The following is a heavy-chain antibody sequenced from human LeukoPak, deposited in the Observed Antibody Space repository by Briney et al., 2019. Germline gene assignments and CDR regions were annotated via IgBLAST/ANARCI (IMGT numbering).Heavy chain of an antibody. Sequence: GRSLRLSCAASGFTFSSYGMHWVRQAPGKGLDWVAVIWYDGSYKYYADSVKGRFTISRDNSKNPLYLQMNSLRAEDTAVYYCAKAKGKWLRSGDFDYWGQGTLVTVSS. CDR1: GFTFSSYG. CDR3: AKAKGKWLRSGDFDY. V-gene: IGHV3-33*06. D-gene: IGHD5-12*01. CDR2: IWYDGSYK. J-gene: IGHJ4*02.